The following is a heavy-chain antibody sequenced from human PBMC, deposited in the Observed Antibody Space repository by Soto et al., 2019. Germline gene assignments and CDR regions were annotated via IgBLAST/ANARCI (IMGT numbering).Heavy chain of an antibody. CDR1: GFTFSGYG. Sequence: GGSLRLSCVASGFTFSGYGMHWVRQAPGKGLEWVAVMSNDGSNKYYADSVKGRFTISRDNSKNMLYLQMNSLRTEDTAVYYCAKGSSSVYDYYYGIDVWGQGTTVTVSS. CDR3: AKGSSSVYDYYYGIDV. J-gene: IGHJ6*02. D-gene: IGHD6-6*01. V-gene: IGHV3-30*18. CDR2: MSNDGSNK.